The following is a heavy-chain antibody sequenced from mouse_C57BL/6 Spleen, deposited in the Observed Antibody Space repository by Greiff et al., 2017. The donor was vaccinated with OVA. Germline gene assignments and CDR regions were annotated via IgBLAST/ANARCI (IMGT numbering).Heavy chain of an antibody. CDR1: GYTFTGYW. J-gene: IGHJ3*01. CDR2: ILPGSGST. V-gene: IGHV1-9*01. Sequence: VQLQQSGAELMKPGASVKLSCKATGYTFTGYWIEWVKQRPGHGLEWIGEILPGSGSTNYNEKFKGQATFTADTSSNTAYMHLSSLTSADPAIYDCASAPTGTGAWFAYWGQGTLVTVSA. CDR3: ASAPTGTGAWFAY. D-gene: IGHD4-1*01.